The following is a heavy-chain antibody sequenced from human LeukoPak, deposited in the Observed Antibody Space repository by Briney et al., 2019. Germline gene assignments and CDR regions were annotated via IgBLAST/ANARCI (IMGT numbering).Heavy chain of an antibody. Sequence: RGSLRLSRAASGFTLSSYGMSWVRQAPGKGVDGVAAISGSGGSTYYADSVKGRFTISRDNSKKTVYLQMNSLRAEDTAVYYSAKVPPAPNSGYYYWLFDYWGQGTLVTVSS. CDR2: ISGSGGST. V-gene: IGHV3-23*01. CDR3: AKVPPAPNSGYYYWLFDY. D-gene: IGHD3-22*01. CDR1: GFTLSSYG. J-gene: IGHJ4*02.